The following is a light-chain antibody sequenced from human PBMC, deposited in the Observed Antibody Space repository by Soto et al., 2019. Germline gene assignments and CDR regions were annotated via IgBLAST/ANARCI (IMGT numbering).Light chain of an antibody. J-gene: IGLJ1*01. CDR1: SSDVGGYNN. CDR3: CSYAGSYTYV. V-gene: IGLV2-11*01. CDR2: DVS. Sequence: QSVLTQPRSVSGSPGQSVTISCTGTSSDVGGYNNVSWYQQHPGKAPKLMIYDVSKRPSGVPVRFSGSKSGNTASLTISGLQAEDEADYYCCSYAGSYTYVFGTGTKVTVL.